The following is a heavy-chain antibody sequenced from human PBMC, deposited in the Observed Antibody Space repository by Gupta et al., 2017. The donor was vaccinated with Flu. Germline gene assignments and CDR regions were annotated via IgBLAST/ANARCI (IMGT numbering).Heavy chain of an antibody. J-gene: IGHJ4*02. CDR2: ISSSGSTI. V-gene: IGHV3-11*01. Sequence: QVQLVESGGGLVKPGGSLRLSCAASGFTFSDYYMSWIRQAPGKGLEGVSDISSSGSTIYYADSVKGRFTISRDNAKNSLYLQMNSLRAEDTAVYYCARDYKYNWNDLGYFDYWGQGTLVTVSS. D-gene: IGHD1-20*01. CDR1: GFTFSDYY. CDR3: ARDYKYNWNDLGYFDY.